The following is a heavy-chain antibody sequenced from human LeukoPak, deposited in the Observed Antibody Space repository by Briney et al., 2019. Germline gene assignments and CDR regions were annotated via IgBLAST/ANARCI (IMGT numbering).Heavy chain of an antibody. V-gene: IGHV4-61*01. CDR2: IYYSGST. CDR1: GGSVSSGSYY. D-gene: IGHD6-13*01. Sequence: SETLSLTCTVSGGSVSSGSYYWSWIRQPPGKGLEWIGYIYYSGSTNYNPSLKSRVTISVDTSKNQFSLKLSSVTAADTAVYYCARDTQAAAGTDYWGQGTLVAVSS. CDR3: ARDTQAAAGTDY. J-gene: IGHJ4*02.